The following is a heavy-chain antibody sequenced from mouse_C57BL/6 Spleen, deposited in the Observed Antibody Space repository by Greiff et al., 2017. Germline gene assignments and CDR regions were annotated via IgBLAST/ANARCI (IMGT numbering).Heavy chain of an antibody. Sequence: VQLQQSGPELVKPGASVKISCKASGYTFTDYYMNWVKQSHGKSLEWIGDINPNNGGTSYNQKFKGKATLTVDKSSSTAYMELRSLTSEDSAVYYCARTLTGSIYGYFDVWGTGTTVTVSS. CDR1: GYTFTDYY. CDR3: ARTLTGSIYGYFDV. V-gene: IGHV1-26*01. D-gene: IGHD1-1*01. CDR2: INPNNGGT. J-gene: IGHJ1*03.